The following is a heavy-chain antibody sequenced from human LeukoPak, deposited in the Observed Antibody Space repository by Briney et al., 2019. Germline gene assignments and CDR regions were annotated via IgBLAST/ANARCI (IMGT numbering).Heavy chain of an antibody. Sequence: GASVKVSCKASGYTFTGYYMHWVRQAPGQGLEWMGRINPNSGGTNYAQKFQGRVTMTRDTSISTACMELSRLRSDDTAVYYCAREKVRQSGMDVWGQGTTVTVSS. CDR1: GYTFTGYY. J-gene: IGHJ6*02. V-gene: IGHV1-2*06. CDR2: INPNSGGT. D-gene: IGHD2-2*01. CDR3: AREKVRQSGMDV.